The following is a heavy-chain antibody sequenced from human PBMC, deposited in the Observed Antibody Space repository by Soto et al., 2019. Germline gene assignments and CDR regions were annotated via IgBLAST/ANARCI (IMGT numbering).Heavy chain of an antibody. J-gene: IGHJ6*02. D-gene: IGHD2-15*01. CDR3: ARAGAASSYVMDF. CDR2: INTDSGNT. Sequence: AAVNVYGRASGYISTNDAIPWVRQAPGQMLEWMGWINTDSGNTKYSQKFQGRVTLTRDTSASTAYMYLSSLRSEGTAVYYGARAGAASSYVMDFWGQGSRVTVSS. CDR1: GYISTNDA. V-gene: IGHV1-3*04.